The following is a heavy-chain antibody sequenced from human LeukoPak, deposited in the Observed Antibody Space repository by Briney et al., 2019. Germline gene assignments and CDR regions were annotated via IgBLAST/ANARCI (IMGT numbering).Heavy chain of an antibody. CDR1: GYTFTSYY. J-gene: IGHJ5*02. CDR2: INPSDGST. Sequence: ASVKVSCKASGYTFTSYYMHWVRQAPGQGLEWMGIINPSDGSTSYAQKFQGRVTMTRDTSTSTVYMELSSLKSEDTAVYYCARALSGYDWFDPWGQGTLVTVSS. D-gene: IGHD3-3*01. V-gene: IGHV1-46*01. CDR3: ARALSGYDWFDP.